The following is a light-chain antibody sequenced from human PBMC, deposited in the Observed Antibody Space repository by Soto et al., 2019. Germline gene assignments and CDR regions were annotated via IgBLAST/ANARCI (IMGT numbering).Light chain of an antibody. CDR3: QQYGRSPLT. J-gene: IGKJ4*01. CDR1: QSVSSSF. CDR2: GAS. V-gene: IGKV3-20*01. Sequence: EIVLTQSPGTLSLSPGERATLSCRASQSVSSSFLAWYQQKPGQAPRLLIYGASSTATSLPDRFSGSGSGTDFTTNSGRQEPEDVAVYYCQQYGRSPLTFGGGTKVEIK.